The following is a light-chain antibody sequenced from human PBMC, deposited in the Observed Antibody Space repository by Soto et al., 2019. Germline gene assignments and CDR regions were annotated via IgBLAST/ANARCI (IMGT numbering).Light chain of an antibody. Sequence: GDRVTITCRASQRVRGYLAWYQQKPGKAPNLLIYDASNLETGVPSRFSGSGSGTEFTLTISSLQADDFATYYCQQYNTNSPWTFGQGTKVEIK. V-gene: IGKV1-5*01. CDR1: QRVRGY. J-gene: IGKJ1*01. CDR3: QQYNTNSPWT. CDR2: DAS.